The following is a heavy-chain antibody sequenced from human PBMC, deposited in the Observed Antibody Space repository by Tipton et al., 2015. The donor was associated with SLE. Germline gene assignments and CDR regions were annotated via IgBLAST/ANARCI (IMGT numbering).Heavy chain of an antibody. D-gene: IGHD6-19*01. CDR3: ARGIAVATPGY. Sequence: TLSLTCTVSGGSITRGSYYWSWIRQPPGKGLEWIGYIYYSGSTNYNPSLKSRVTISVDTSKNQFSLKLSSVTAADTAVYYCARGIAVATPGYWGQGTLVTVSS. CDR1: GGSITRGSYY. CDR2: IYYSGST. J-gene: IGHJ4*02. V-gene: IGHV4-61*01.